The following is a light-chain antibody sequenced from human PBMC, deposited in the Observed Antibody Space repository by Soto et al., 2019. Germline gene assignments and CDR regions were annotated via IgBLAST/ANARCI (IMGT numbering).Light chain of an antibody. J-gene: IGLJ1*01. CDR1: KNDVGFYDF. V-gene: IGLV2-8*01. Sequence: QSVLTQPPSASGSPGQSVTISCTGTKNDVGFYDFVSWYQHHPGKAPRLIIYEVVQRPSGVPDRFSGSKSGNTASLTVSGLQAADEAPYFCTSYAGSNTYVSGSGTKVTVL. CDR3: TSYAGSNTYV. CDR2: EVV.